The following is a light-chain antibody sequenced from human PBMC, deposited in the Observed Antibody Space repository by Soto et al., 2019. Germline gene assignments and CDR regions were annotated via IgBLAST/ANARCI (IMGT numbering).Light chain of an antibody. CDR3: CSYAGSYTGV. CDR1: SSDVGGYNY. CDR2: DVS. Sequence: QSALTQPRSVSGSPRQSVTISCTGTSSDVGGYNYVSWYQQHPGKAPKLMIYDVSKRPSGVPDRFSGSKSDNTASLTISGLQAEDEADYYCCSYAGSYTGVFGGGTKLTVL. V-gene: IGLV2-11*01. J-gene: IGLJ2*01.